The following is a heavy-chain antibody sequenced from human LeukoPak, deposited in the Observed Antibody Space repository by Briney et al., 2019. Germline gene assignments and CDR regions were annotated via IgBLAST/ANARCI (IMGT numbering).Heavy chain of an antibody. CDR1: GYTFTGYY. CDR2: INPNSGGT. V-gene: IGHV1-2*02. Sequence: ASVKVSCKTSGYTFTGYYLHWVRQALGQGLEWMACINPNSGGTNYAQKFQGRVTMTRDTSISTAYIELSSLRSDDTAVYYCARGRDYAYWGQGTLVTVSS. J-gene: IGHJ4*02. CDR3: ARGRDYAY.